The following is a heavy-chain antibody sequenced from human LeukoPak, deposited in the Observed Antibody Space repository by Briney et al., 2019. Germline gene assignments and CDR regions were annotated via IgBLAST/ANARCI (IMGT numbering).Heavy chain of an antibody. V-gene: IGHV4-30-4*01. Sequence: SQTLSLTCTVSGGSISSGDHYCSWIRQSPGKGLEWIGYIYYSGSTYYNPSLKSRVTISVDTSKNQFSLKLSSVTAADTAVYYCATPGTGLYQIDYWGQGTLVTVSS. CDR1: GGSISSGDHY. J-gene: IGHJ4*02. CDR3: ATPGTGLYQIDY. CDR2: IYYSGST. D-gene: IGHD3/OR15-3a*01.